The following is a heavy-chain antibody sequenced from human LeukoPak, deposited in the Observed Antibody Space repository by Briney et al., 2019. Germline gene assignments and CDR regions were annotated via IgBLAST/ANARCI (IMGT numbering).Heavy chain of an antibody. J-gene: IGHJ4*02. V-gene: IGHV3-48*01. CDR1: VDTFCDYS. Sequence: GGCLRLSRAAPVDTFCDYSMNGVSEAPGRSLEWVSYISSSGNTIHYADSVKGGYTVSRDNVKKALYVKMNSLRAEDGAVYFCASAKFDNWGQGPLVTVSS. CDR2: ISSSGNTI. CDR3: ASAKFDN.